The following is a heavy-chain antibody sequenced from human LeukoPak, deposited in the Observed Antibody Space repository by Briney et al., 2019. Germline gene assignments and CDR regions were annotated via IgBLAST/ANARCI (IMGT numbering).Heavy chain of an antibody. CDR3: ARESNSGYYLSY. D-gene: IGHD3-22*01. CDR1: GFTVSTNY. Sequence: GGSQRLSCAASGFTVSTNYMSWVRQAPGKGLEWVSVIYSGGRTYYADSVKGRFTISRDNSKDTLYLQMNSLRAEDTAVYYCARESNSGYYLSYWGQGTLVTVSS. V-gene: IGHV3-66*01. J-gene: IGHJ4*02. CDR2: IYSGGRT.